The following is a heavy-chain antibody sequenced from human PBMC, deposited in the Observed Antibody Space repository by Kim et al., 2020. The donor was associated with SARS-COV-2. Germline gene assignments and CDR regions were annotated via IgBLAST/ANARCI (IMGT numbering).Heavy chain of an antibody. CDR1: GGSISSGGYY. J-gene: IGHJ5*02. D-gene: IGHD3-10*01. CDR3: ARGLVGSGLWFDP. V-gene: IGHV4-31*03. Sequence: SETLSLTCTVSGGSISSGGYYWSWIRQHPGKGLEWIGYIYYSGSTYYNPSLKSRVTISVDTSKNQFSLKLSSVTAADTAVYYCARGLVGSGLWFDPWGQGTLVTVSS. CDR2: IYYSGST.